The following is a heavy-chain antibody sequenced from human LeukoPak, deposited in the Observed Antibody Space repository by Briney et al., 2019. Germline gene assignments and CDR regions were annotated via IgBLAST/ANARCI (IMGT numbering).Heavy chain of an antibody. D-gene: IGHD6-25*01. CDR2: ISYDGNNK. CDR3: VKHESGPEY. CDR1: GFTFSSYA. V-gene: IGHV3-30-3*02. J-gene: IGHJ4*02. Sequence: PGGSLRLSCAASGFTFSSYAMLWVRQAPGKGLEWVAVISYDGNNKYYADSVKGRFTISRDNSKNTLYLQMNSLRAEDTAVYYCVKHESGPEYWGQGTLVTVSS.